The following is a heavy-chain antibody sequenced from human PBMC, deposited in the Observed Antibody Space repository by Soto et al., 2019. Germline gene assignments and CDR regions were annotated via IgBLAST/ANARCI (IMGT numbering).Heavy chain of an antibody. CDR1: GGSVTNSSYY. CDR3: VRQRPTVITQAYFEY. J-gene: IGHJ4*02. V-gene: IGHV4-39*01. Sequence: PETLSLTCTVSGGSVTNSSYYWGWIRHSPAKGLEWVGSGCYRWSSYSKSSVKSRGPIAVDTCKNQLSLMLNSVTASDTAVCFCVRQRPTVITQAYFEYWGQGALVTVSS. CDR2: GCYRWSS. D-gene: IGHD1-20*01.